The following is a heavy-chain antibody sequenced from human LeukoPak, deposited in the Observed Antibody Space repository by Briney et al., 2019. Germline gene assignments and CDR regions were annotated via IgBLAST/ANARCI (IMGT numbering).Heavy chain of an antibody. CDR2: IIPIFGTA. CDR1: EGTFSSYA. CDR3: ARALVVPGPPSYYYMDV. V-gene: IGHV1-69*13. Sequence: ASVKVSCKASEGTFSSYAISWVRQAPGQGLEWMGGIIPIFGTANYAQKFQGRVTITADESTSTAYMELSSLRSEDTAVYYCARALVVPGPPSYYYMDVWGKGTTVTVSS. D-gene: IGHD2-2*01. J-gene: IGHJ6*03.